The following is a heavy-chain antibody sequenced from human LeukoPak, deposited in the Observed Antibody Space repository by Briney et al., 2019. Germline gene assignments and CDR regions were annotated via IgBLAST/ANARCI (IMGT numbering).Heavy chain of an antibody. CDR3: ATDSGSSFDY. Sequence: ASVKVSCKASGYTFTSYGISWVRQAPGKGLEWMGGFDPEDGETIYAQKFQGRVTMTEDTSTDTAYMELSSLRSEDTAVYYCATDSGSSFDYWGQGTLVTVSS. CDR1: GYTFTSYG. J-gene: IGHJ4*02. CDR2: FDPEDGET. D-gene: IGHD3-22*01. V-gene: IGHV1-24*01.